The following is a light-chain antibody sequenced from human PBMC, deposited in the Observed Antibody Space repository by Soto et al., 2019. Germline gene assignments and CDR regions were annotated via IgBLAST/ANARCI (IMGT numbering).Light chain of an antibody. J-gene: IGKJ1*01. V-gene: IGKV1-6*01. CDR1: QGIRND. CDR3: LQDYNYPLT. CDR2: AAS. Sequence: AIQMTQSPSSLSASVGDRVTITCRASQGIRNDLGWYQQKPGKAPKLLIYAASSLQSGVPSRFSGSGSATDFTLTISRLQPEDFASYFFLQDYNYPLTFGQGTKVEIK.